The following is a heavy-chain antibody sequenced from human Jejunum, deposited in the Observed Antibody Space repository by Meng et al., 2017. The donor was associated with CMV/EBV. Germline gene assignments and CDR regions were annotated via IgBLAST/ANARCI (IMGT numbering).Heavy chain of an antibody. Sequence: LSCAASGFTVSNYLMGWVRQAPGKGLVWVSSFGGSGGGTFYADSVKGRFTISRDNSRNTLYLQMNSLRAEDTAVYYCVKGYGMDVWGQGTTVTVSS. CDR3: VKGYGMDV. CDR1: GFTVSNYL. CDR2: FGGSGGGT. V-gene: IGHV3-23*01. J-gene: IGHJ6*02.